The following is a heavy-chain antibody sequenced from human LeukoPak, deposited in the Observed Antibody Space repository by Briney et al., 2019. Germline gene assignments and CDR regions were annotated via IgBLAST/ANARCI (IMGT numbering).Heavy chain of an antibody. D-gene: IGHD3-9*01. CDR2: IYYSENT. V-gene: IGHV4-39*01. CDR3: ATTSGRYSVAFFDY. CDR1: GGSIRSSSYY. Sequence: PSETLSLTCTVSGGSIRSSSYYWGWSRQPPGKGLEWIGSIYYSENTYYNPSLKSRVTISVDTSKNQFSLKLSSVTAADTAVYYCATTSGRYSVAFFDYWGQGTLVTVSS. J-gene: IGHJ4*02.